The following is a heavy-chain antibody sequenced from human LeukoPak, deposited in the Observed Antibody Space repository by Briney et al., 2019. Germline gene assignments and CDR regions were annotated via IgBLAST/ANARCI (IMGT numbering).Heavy chain of an antibody. CDR1: GFTFSSYW. V-gene: IGHV3-7*01. CDR3: TSPVLDYGDHYFFAS. J-gene: IGHJ4*02. D-gene: IGHD4-17*01. Sequence: PGGSLRLSCAASGFTFSSYWMSWVRQAPGKGLEWVAHIKQDGSVKYYVDSVKGRFAISRDNAQDSLYLQMNSLRVEDTAVYYCTSPVLDYGDHYFFASWGQGTLVTVSS. CDR2: IKQDGSVK.